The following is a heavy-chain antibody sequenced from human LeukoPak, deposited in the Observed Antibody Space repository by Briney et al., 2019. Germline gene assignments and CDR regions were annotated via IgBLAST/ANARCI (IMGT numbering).Heavy chain of an antibody. CDR3: ARASNTRSYSRTFYYFDY. CDR2: ISTYSSRT. CDR1: GYRFTNFD. V-gene: IGHV1-18*01. J-gene: IGHJ4*01. D-gene: IGHD1-26*01. Sequence: ASVKVSCKTSGYRFTNFDISWVRQAPGQGLEWMGWISTYSSRTNFAQKFQDRVSMTTDTSTTTAYMELRSLRSDDTAVYYCARASNTRSYSRTFYYFDYWGHGTLVTVSS.